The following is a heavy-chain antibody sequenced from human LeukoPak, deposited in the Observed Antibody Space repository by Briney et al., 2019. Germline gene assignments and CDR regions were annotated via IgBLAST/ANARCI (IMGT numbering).Heavy chain of an antibody. Sequence: SVKVSCKASGGTFSSYAISWVRQAPGQGLEWMGGIIPIFGTANYAQKFQGRVTITADKSTSTAYMELSSLRSEDTAVYYCASDSGSYSYDYYYYYGMDVWGKGTTVTVSS. D-gene: IGHD3-10*01. CDR3: ASDSGSYSYDYYYYYGMDV. V-gene: IGHV1-69*06. J-gene: IGHJ6*04. CDR2: IIPIFGTA. CDR1: GGTFSSYA.